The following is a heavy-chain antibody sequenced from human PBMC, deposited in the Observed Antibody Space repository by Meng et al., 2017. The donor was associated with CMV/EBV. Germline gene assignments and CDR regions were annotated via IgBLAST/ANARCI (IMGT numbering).Heavy chain of an antibody. CDR2: ISSDGSNK. CDR1: GFPFSPYT. J-gene: IGHJ4*02. D-gene: IGHD2-2*01. CDR3: ARGGGFCSVAGCYGIDY. Sequence: GGSLRLSCAASGFPFSPYTIHWVRQAPGKGLEWVALISSDGSNKDYADSVKGRFTISRDNSKNTLYLQMNSLRTEDTAVYYCARGGGFCSVAGCYGIDYWGQGTVVTVSS. V-gene: IGHV3-30-3*01.